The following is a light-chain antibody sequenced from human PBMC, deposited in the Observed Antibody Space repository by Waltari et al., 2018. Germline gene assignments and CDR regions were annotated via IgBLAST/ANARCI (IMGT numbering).Light chain of an antibody. V-gene: IGKV1-39*01. CDR2: DAS. J-gene: IGKJ2*01. CDR3: QQTYSSPYT. CDR1: QCITSS. Sequence: DIQMTQSPASLSASVGDRVTTTCRASQCITSSLNWDQNRPGKPPQLLIFDASRLQNGVPSRFSGSGSGTTFSLTISNVQPEDFATYFCQQTYSSPYTFGQGTKVDIQ.